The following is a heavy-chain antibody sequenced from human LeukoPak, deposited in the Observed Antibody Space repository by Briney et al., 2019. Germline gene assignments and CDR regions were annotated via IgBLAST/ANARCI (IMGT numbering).Heavy chain of an antibody. CDR2: ISSSSSTI. Sequence: GSLSLSCAASGFTFSSYAMSWVRQAPGKGLEGVSYISSSSSTIYYADSVKGRFTISRDNAKNSLYLQMNSLRAEDTVVYYCARDHIVVVPAANPYYYGMDVWGQGTTVTVSS. CDR3: ARDHIVVVPAANPYYYGMDV. D-gene: IGHD2-2*01. CDR1: GFTFSSYA. J-gene: IGHJ6*02. V-gene: IGHV3-48*04.